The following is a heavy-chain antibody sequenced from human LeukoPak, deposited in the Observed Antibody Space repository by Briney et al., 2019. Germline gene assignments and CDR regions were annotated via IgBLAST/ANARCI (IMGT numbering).Heavy chain of an antibody. J-gene: IGHJ4*02. CDR2: INPSGGST. V-gene: IGHV1-46*01. CDR3: ARPREYYYDSSGYIDY. Sequence: ASVKVSCKASGYTFTSYYMHWVRQAPGQGLEWMGIINPSGGSTSYAQKFQGRVTMTRDTSTGTVYMELSSLRAEVTDVCYCARPREYYYDSSGYIDYWGQGTLVTVSS. CDR1: GYTFTSYY. D-gene: IGHD3-22*01.